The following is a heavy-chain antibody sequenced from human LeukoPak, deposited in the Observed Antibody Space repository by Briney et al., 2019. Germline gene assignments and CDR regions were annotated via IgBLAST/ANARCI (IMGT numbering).Heavy chain of an antibody. J-gene: IGHJ6*02. CDR1: VFTFSTYR. CDR2: IKHDGSET. Sequence: PGGSLRLSCAVSVFTFSTYRMSCVRQSPGRGRVGVAIIKHDGSETYYVDSVKGRFTISRDNAKNSLYLQMNSLRAEDTAVYYCARDENYDFWSGYQYYYGMDVWGQGTTVTVSS. D-gene: IGHD3-3*01. CDR3: ARDENYDFWSGYQYYYGMDV. V-gene: IGHV3-7*01.